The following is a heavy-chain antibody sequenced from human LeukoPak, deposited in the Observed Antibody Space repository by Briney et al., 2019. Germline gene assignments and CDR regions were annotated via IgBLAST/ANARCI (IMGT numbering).Heavy chain of an antibody. J-gene: IGHJ5*02. D-gene: IGHD6-19*01. CDR1: GGSISSGRYY. CDR2: NYSSGRS. CDR3: SRDAGPRYSSGGYGSDR. V-gene: IGHV4-61*02. Sequence: PSETLSLTCTVSGGSISSGRYYWGWIRQPAGMGLEWIGRNYSSGRSNYDPSLKRRVTISVDTYNNQYSQKMSPITAADTAVYYYSRDAGPRYSSGGYGSDRWGQGTLVTVAS.